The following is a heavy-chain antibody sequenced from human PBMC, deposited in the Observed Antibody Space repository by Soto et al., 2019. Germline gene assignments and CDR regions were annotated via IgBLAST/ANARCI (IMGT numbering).Heavy chain of an antibody. V-gene: IGHV4-59*08. CDR3: ARKAAQRAYYYDYMDV. Sequence: SETLSLSWTVSGGSISSYYWSWIRQPPGKGLEWIGYIYYGGSTNYNPSLKSRVTISVDTSKNQFSLKLSSVTAADTAVYYCARKAAQRAYYYDYMDVWGKGTTVTVS. CDR1: GGSISSYY. D-gene: IGHD6-13*01. J-gene: IGHJ6*03. CDR2: IYYGGST.